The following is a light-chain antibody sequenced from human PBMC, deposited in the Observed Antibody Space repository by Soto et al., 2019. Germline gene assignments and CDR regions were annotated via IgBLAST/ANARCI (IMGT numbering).Light chain of an antibody. J-gene: IGKJ1*01. Sequence: EVVMTQSPATLSVSPGESATVSRRASQSVSSKLAWYQQKPGQAPRLLIYGASTRATGVPARFSGSGSGTEFTLTISSLQSEDFAVYYCQQYNNWPPWTFGQGTRVEIK. CDR1: QSVSSK. CDR2: GAS. V-gene: IGKV3-15*01. CDR3: QQYNNWPPWT.